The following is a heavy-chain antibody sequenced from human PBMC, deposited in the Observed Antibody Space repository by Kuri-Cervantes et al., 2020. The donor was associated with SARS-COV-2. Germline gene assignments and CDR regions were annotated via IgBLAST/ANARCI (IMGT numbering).Heavy chain of an antibody. V-gene: IGHV3-30-3*01. CDR2: ISYDGSNK. CDR1: GFTVSSNY. D-gene: IGHD6-6*01. Sequence: GESLKISCAASGFTVSSNYMSWVRQAPGKGLEWVAVISYDGSNKYYADSVKGRFTISRDNSKNTLYLQMNSLRAEDTAVYYCARVRDEYSSSSPLDYWGQGTLVTVSS. CDR3: ARVRDEYSSSSPLDY. J-gene: IGHJ4*02.